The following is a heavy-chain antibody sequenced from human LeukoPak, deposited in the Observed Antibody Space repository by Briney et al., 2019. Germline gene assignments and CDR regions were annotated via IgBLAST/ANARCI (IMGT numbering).Heavy chain of an antibody. CDR1: GFTFSNAW. CDR3: ARLKKTGTTRPDDY. Sequence: PGGSLRLSCAASGFTFSNAWMNWVRQAPGKGLEWVSYISSSSSTIYYADSVKGRFTISRDNAKNSLYLQMNSLRAEDTAVYYCARLKKTGTTRPDDYWGQGTLVTVSS. CDR2: ISSSSSTI. V-gene: IGHV3-48*01. D-gene: IGHD1-1*01. J-gene: IGHJ4*02.